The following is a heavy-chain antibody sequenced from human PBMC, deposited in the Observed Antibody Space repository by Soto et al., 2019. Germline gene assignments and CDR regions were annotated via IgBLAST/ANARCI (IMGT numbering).Heavy chain of an antibody. D-gene: IGHD3-3*01. CDR2: IYWDDDK. Sequence: QITLKESGPTVVKPTETLTLTCTFSGFSLTTSGVGVGWVRQSPGKAPEWLALIYWDDDKRYSTSLKIILTITKDTSKNQVVLTMANVDPADTATYYCAHRVLRTVFGLVTTTAIYFDFWGQGTPVVVSS. V-gene: IGHV2-5*02. J-gene: IGHJ4*02. CDR1: GFSLTTSGVG. CDR3: AHRVLRTVFGLVTTTAIYFDF.